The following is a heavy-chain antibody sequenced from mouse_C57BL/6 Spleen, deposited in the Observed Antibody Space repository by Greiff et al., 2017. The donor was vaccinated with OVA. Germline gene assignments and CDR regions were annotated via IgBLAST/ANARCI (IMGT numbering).Heavy chain of an antibody. CDR1: GYTFTSYW. Sequence: VQLQQSGAELVRPGSSVKLSCKASGYTFTSYWMDWVKQRPGQGLEWIGNIYPSDSETHYNQKFKDKATLTVDKSSSTAYMQLSSLTSEDSAVYYCARSDSSGYVDWGQGTLVTVSA. D-gene: IGHD3-2*02. CDR3: ARSDSSGYVD. J-gene: IGHJ3*01. CDR2: IYPSDSET. V-gene: IGHV1-61*01.